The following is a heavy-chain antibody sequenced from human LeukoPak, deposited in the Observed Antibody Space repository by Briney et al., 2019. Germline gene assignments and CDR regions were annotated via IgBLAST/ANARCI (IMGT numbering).Heavy chain of an antibody. V-gene: IGHV3-53*04. J-gene: IGHJ4*02. Sequence: GGSLRLSCAASGFTVSSNYMSWVRQAPGKGLEWVSVIYSGGSTYYADSVKGRFTISRHNSKNTLYLQMNSLRAEDTAVYYCAREYYSSGWYYFDYWGRGTLVTVSS. CDR2: IYSGGST. CDR3: AREYYSSGWYYFDY. CDR1: GFTVSSNY. D-gene: IGHD6-19*01.